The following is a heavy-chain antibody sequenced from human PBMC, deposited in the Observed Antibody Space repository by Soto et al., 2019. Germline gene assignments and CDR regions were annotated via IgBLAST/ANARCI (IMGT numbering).Heavy chain of an antibody. CDR1: GGSFSGYY. V-gene: IGHV4-34*01. D-gene: IGHD2-15*01. J-gene: IGHJ6*02. CDR3: ARGRGASISLYYYYGMDV. Sequence: PSETLSLTCAVYGGSFSGYYWSWTRQPPGKGLKWIGEINHSGSTNYNPSLKSRVTISVDTSKNQFSLKLSSVTAADTAVYYCARGRGASISLYYYYGMDVWGQGTTVTSP. CDR2: INHSGST.